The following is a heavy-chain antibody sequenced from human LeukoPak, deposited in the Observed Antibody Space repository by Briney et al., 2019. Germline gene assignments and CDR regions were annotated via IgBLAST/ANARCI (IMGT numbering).Heavy chain of an antibody. CDR1: GGSFSGYY. V-gene: IGHV4-34*01. CDR3: ARDGPHYYDSSGYYYGRDAFDI. Sequence: SETLSLTCAVYGGSFSGYYWSWIRQPPGKGLEWIGEINDSGSTYYNSSLKSRVTISLDTSKNQFSLKLSSVTAADTAVYYCARDGPHYYDSSGYYYGRDAFDIWGQGTMVTVSS. J-gene: IGHJ3*02. CDR2: INDSGST. D-gene: IGHD3-22*01.